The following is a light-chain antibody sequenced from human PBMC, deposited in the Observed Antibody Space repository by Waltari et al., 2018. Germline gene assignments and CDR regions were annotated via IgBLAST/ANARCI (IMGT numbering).Light chain of an antibody. CDR3: QQYNNWPPIT. CDR2: GAS. J-gene: IGKJ5*01. V-gene: IGKV3-15*01. Sequence: ETVMTQSPASLSVSPGEGAILSCRASQNVSSKLAWYQQKPGQAPRLLNFGASTRATGIPARFSGGGSGTEFTLTISSLQSEDFAVYYCQQYNNWPPITFGQGTRLEIK. CDR1: QNVSSK.